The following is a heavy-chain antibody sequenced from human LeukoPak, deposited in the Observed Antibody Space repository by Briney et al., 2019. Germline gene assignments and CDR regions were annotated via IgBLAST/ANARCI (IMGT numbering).Heavy chain of an antibody. D-gene: IGHD2-21*01. CDR2: VRFDGSDR. V-gene: IGHV3-30*02. CDR1: GFTFNDYA. J-gene: IGHJ3*02. CDR3: AKVLLFVGAFDN. Sequence: PGGSLRLSCAASGFTFNDYAMHWVRQAPGKGLEWVAFVRFDGSDRYYADSVKGRFTISRDNSKNTLYLQMNSLRVEDTAMYYCAKVLLFVGAFDNWSQGTMVTVSS.